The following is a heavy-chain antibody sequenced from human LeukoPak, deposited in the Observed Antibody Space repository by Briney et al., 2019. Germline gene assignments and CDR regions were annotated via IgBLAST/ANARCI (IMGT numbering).Heavy chain of an antibody. J-gene: IGHJ6*03. CDR3: ARGYSSSWYGYYYYYMDV. CDR1: GGSISSYY. V-gene: IGHV4-4*07. CDR2: IYTSGST. Sequence: PSETLSLTCTVSGGSISSYYWSWIRQPAGKGLEWIGRIYTSGSTNYNPSLKSRVTMSADTSKNQFSLKLSSVTAADTAVYYCARGYSSSWYGYYYYYMDVWGKGTTVTVSS. D-gene: IGHD6-13*01.